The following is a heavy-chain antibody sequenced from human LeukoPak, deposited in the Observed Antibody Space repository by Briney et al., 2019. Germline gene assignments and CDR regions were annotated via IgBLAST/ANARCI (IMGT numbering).Heavy chain of an antibody. CDR3: ARDETRRGCTGVSCYSDIDY. V-gene: IGHV3-23*01. D-gene: IGHD2-15*01. J-gene: IGHJ4*02. Sequence: PGGSLRLSCAASVFTFNKYAMSGVRHPPGKGLECGSSKSSIVGTYYKNTVKGRFTISIDNAKNPVSLKKSSLRAEDTAVYYCARDETRRGCTGVSCYSDIDYWGQGTLVTVPS. CDR2: KSSIVGT. CDR1: VFTFNKYA.